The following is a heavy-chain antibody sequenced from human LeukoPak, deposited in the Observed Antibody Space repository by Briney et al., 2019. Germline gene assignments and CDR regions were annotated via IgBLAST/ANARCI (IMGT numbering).Heavy chain of an antibody. V-gene: IGHV4-59*08. CDR1: DGSISSYY. D-gene: IGHD3-10*01. Sequence: SETLSLTCTVSDGSISSYYWSWIRQPPGKGLEWIGYIYYSGSTNYNPSLKSRVTISVDTSKNQFSLKLSSVTAADTAVYYCARVQGTMDYWGQGALVTVSS. CDR3: ARVQGTMDY. J-gene: IGHJ4*02. CDR2: IYYSGST.